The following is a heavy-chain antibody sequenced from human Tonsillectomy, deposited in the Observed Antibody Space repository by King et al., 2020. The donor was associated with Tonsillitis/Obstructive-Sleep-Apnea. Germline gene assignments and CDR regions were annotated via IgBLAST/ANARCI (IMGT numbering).Heavy chain of an antibody. D-gene: IGHD3-16*01. J-gene: IGHJ4*02. V-gene: IGHV3-15*01. CDR2: IKSKTDGGTT. CDR1: GFTFSNAW. Sequence: VQLVESGGGLVKPGGSLRLSCAASGFTFSNAWMSWVRQSPGKGLEWVGRIKSKTDGGTTDYAAPVKGRFTISRDDSKNTLYLQMNSLKTEDTAVYYCTKRMITFGGVLWGQGTLVTVSS. CDR3: TKRMITFGGVL.